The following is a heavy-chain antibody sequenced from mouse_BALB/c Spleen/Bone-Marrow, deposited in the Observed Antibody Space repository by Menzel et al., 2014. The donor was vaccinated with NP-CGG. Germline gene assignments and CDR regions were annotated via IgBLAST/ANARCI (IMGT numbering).Heavy chain of an antibody. CDR1: GFDFSRYW. D-gene: IGHD1-2*01. CDR3: ARQSYYGYSDY. CDR2: TNPDSSTI. V-gene: IGHV4-1*02. J-gene: IGHJ2*01. Sequence: EVKLMESGGGLVQPGGSLKLSCAASGFDFSRYWMSWVRQAPGKGLEWIGETNPDSSTINYTPSLKDKFIISRDNAKNTLFLQMSKVRSEDTALYYCARQSYYGYSDYWGQGTTLTASS.